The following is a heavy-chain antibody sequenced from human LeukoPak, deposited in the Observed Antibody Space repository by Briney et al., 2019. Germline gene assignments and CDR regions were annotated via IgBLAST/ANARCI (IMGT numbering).Heavy chain of an antibody. CDR1: GYTFTGYY. J-gene: IGHJ4*02. CDR2: INPNSGGT. Sequence: ASVKVSCKASGYTFTGYYMHWVRQAPGQGLEWMGRINPNSGGTNYAQKFQGRVTMTRDTSTSTVYMELSSLRSEDTAVYYCARFYGDYSYFDYWGQGTLVTVSS. CDR3: ARFYGDYSYFDY. V-gene: IGHV1-2*06. D-gene: IGHD4-17*01.